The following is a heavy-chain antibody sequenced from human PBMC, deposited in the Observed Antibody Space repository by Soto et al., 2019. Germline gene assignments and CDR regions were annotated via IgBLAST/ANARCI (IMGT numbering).Heavy chain of an antibody. V-gene: IGHV4-39*01. J-gene: IGHJ5*02. CDR2: IYYSGST. D-gene: IGHD1-1*01. Sequence: SETLSPTSTDINASISTSCSYWGWISHPPGKGLEWIGSIYYSGSTYYNPSLKSRVTISVDTSKNQFSLKLSSVTAADTAVYYCARHPRFGKRPNWFDPWGQGTLVTVS. CDR1: NASISTSCSY. CDR3: ARHPRFGKRPNWFDP.